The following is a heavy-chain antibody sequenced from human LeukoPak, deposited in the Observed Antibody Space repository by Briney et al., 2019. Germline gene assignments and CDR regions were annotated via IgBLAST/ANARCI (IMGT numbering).Heavy chain of an antibody. D-gene: IGHD1-14*01. CDR3: ASLHTPGYFDY. CDR2: IYYSGST. CDR1: GFTFSSYA. J-gene: IGHJ4*02. V-gene: IGHV4-39*01. Sequence: GSLRLSCAASGFTFSSYAMTWVRQAPGKGLEWIGTIYYSGSTYYHPSLKSRLTISVDTSKNQFSLKLSSVTAADTAVYYCASLHTPGYFDYWGQGTLVTVSS.